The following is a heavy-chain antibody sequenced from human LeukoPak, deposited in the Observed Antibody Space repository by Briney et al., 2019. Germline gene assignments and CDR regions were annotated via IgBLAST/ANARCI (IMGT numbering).Heavy chain of an antibody. Sequence: SETLSLTCTVSGGSISSGGYYWSWIRQHPGEGLEWIGYIYYSGSTYYNPSLKSRVTISVDTSKNQFSLKLSSVTAADTAAYYCARDGGSQTNYYYYGMDVWGKGTTVTVSS. J-gene: IGHJ6*04. CDR1: GGSISSGGYY. CDR2: IYYSGST. V-gene: IGHV4-31*03. CDR3: ARDGGSQTNYYYYGMDV. D-gene: IGHD2-15*01.